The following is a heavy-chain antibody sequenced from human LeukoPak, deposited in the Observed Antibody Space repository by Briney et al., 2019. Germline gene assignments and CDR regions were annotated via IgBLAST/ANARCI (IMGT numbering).Heavy chain of an antibody. Sequence: ASVTVSCKASGYSFTSYYMHWVRQPPGQGLEWMGIINPSGGSTSYAQKFQGRVTMTRDTSTSTVYMELSSLRSEDTAVYYCASDIEAYGGNVGGQGPLVTVSS. CDR1: GYSFTSYY. V-gene: IGHV1-46*01. J-gene: IGHJ4*02. CDR3: ASDIEAYGGNV. D-gene: IGHD4-23*01. CDR2: INPSGGST.